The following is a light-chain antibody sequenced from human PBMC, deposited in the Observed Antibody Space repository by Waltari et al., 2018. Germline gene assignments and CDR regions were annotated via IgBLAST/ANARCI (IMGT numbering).Light chain of an antibody. V-gene: IGLV2-14*03. Sequence: QSALTQPASVSGSPGQSITISCTATRTSIISDHHVSCYQQHPGKAPKVMIYDVNNRPSGVSDRFSGSRSGNTASLTVSGLQAEDEADYYCSSYTSISTWVFGGGTKLTVV. J-gene: IGLJ3*02. CDR3: SSYTSISTWV. CDR2: DVN. CDR1: RTSIISDHH.